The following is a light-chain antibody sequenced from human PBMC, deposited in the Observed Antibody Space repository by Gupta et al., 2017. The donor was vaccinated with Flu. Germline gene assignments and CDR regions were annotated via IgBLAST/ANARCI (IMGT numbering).Light chain of an antibody. CDR2: KAS. CDR1: QSISSW. Sequence: DIQMTQSPSTLSASVGDRVTITCRASQSISSWLAWYQQKPGKAPKLLIYKASSLESGVPSRFSGSGSGTEFTLTISSLQPDDFATYYCQQCNSYSPTWTFGQGTKVEIK. J-gene: IGKJ1*01. V-gene: IGKV1-5*03. CDR3: QQCNSYSPTWT.